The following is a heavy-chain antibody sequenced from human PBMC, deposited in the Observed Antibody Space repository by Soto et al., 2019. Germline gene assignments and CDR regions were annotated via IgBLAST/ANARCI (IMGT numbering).Heavy chain of an antibody. CDR2: TYYRSKWYN. CDR3: AGGGGPSGRLYSFDY. V-gene: IGHV6-1*01. J-gene: IGHJ4*02. CDR1: GDSVSSNSAA. Sequence: SQTLSLTCAISGDSVSSNSAAWNWLRQSPSRGLEWLGRTYYRSKWYNDYAVSVKSRIIINPDTSKNQFSLQLNSVTPEDTAVYYCAGGGGPSGRLYSFDYWGQGTLVTVSS. D-gene: IGHD3-16*01.